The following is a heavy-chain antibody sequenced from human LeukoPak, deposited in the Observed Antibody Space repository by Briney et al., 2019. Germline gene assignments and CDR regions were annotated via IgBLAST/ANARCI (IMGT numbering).Heavy chain of an antibody. D-gene: IGHD4-17*01. CDR2: INHSGST. J-gene: IGHJ5*02. V-gene: IGHV4-38-2*02. CDR3: AGTVTTKRWFDP. Sequence: SETLSLTCTVSGYSISSGYYWSWIRQPPGKGLEWIGEINHSGSTNYNPSLKSRVTISVDTSKDQFSLKVSSVTAADTAVYYCAGTVTTKRWFDPWGQGTLVTVSS. CDR1: GYSISSGYY.